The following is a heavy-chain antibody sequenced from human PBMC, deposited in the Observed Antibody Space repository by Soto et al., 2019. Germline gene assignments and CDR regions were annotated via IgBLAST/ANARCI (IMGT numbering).Heavy chain of an antibody. D-gene: IGHD5-12*01. CDR1: GYTFSDYY. CDR2: INPNSGGI. Sequence: ASVKVSCKASGYTFSDYYIHWMRQAPGQGLEWMGWINPNSGGIKYAHKFQGWVAMTRDTSIKTAYMELSRLTSDDTAVYYCARESGGATATLDYYYFYMDVWGKGTTVTVSS. J-gene: IGHJ6*03. V-gene: IGHV1-2*04. CDR3: ARESGGATATLDYYYFYMDV.